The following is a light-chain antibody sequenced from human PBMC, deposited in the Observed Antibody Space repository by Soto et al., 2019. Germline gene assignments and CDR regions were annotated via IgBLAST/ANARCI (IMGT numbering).Light chain of an antibody. Sequence: TQSPCSLSASVGDRVTITCRASQVLDNYLVWHQQKPGKAPKLLIHGAFTVQGGVPSRFSGSGTGIDFTPTISRLHPDYSGTYYCQHLKSYPVTFGGGTKVDIK. V-gene: IGKV1-9*01. CDR2: GAF. CDR1: QVLDNY. CDR3: QHLKSYPVT. J-gene: IGKJ4*01.